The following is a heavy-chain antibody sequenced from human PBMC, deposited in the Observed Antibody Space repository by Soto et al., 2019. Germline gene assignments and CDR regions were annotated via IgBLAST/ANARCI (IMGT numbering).Heavy chain of an antibody. CDR2: INHSGST. D-gene: IGHD6-19*01. V-gene: IGHV4-34*01. CDR1: GGSFSGYY. Sequence: QVQLQQWGAGLLKPSETLSLTCAVYGGSFSGYYWSWIRQPPGKGLEWIGEINHSGSTNFNPSLKSRGTISVDTSKNQFALKLSSVTAADTAVYYCATSLAAGTWFDYWGQGNLGTVSS. J-gene: IGHJ4*02. CDR3: ATSLAAGTWFDY.